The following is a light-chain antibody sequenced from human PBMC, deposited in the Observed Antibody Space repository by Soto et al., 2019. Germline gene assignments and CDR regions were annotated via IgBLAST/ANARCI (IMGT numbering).Light chain of an antibody. V-gene: IGLV1-40*01. CDR2: GNS. Sequence: QSVLTQPPSVSGAPGRGAPFCALGGAPKFGAGYDVHWYHQLPGTAPKLLIYGNSNRPSGVPDRFSGSKSGTSASLAITGLQAEDEADYYCQSYDSSLSGSVVFGGGTKLTVL. J-gene: IGLJ2*01. CDR1: APKFGAGYD. CDR3: QSYDSSLSGSVV.